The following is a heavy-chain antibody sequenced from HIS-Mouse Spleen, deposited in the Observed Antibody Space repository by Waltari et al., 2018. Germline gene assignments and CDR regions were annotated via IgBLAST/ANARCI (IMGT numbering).Heavy chain of an antibody. J-gene: IGHJ2*01. Sequence: QLQLQESGPGLVKPSETLSLTCTVSGGSISSSSYYWGWSRQPPGKGLEWIGSIYYRGSTYYNPSLKVRVTISVDTSKNQFSLKLSSVTAADTAVYYCAREIPYSSSWYDWYFDLWGRGTLVTVSS. CDR3: AREIPYSSSWYDWYFDL. CDR2: IYYRGST. V-gene: IGHV4-39*07. CDR1: GGSISSSSYY. D-gene: IGHD6-13*01.